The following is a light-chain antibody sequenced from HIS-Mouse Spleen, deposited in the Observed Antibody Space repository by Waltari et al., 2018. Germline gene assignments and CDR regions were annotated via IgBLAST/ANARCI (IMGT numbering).Light chain of an antibody. V-gene: IGKV1-8*01. CDR2: AAS. J-gene: IGKJ3*01. Sequence: SRMTLSPSSFSPSTTDTLTITWPASQGISSYLAWDQQKPGKAPKLLIYAASTLQSGVPSRFSGSGSGTDFTLTISCLQSEDFATYYCQQHYSYRPTFGHGTKVDIK. CDR1: QGISSY. CDR3: QQHYSYRPT.